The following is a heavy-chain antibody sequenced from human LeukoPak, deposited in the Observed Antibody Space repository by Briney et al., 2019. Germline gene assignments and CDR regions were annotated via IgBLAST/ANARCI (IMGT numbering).Heavy chain of an antibody. V-gene: IGHV3-23*01. Sequence: GGSLRLSCAASGFTFSSYGMSWVRQAPGKGLEWVSAISGSGGSTYYADSVKGRFTISRDNSKNTLYLQMNSLRAEDTAVYYCAKEIYCSSTSCYARGWFDPWGQGTLVTVSS. CDR1: GFTFSSYG. CDR2: ISGSGGST. D-gene: IGHD2-2*01. CDR3: AKEIYCSSTSCYARGWFDP. J-gene: IGHJ5*02.